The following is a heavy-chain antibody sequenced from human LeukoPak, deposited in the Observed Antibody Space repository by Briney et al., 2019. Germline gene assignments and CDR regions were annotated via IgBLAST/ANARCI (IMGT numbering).Heavy chain of an antibody. CDR1: GGTFSSYA. J-gene: IGHJ6*03. CDR2: IIPIFGIA. Sequence: GSSVKVSCKASGGTFSSYAISWVRQAPGQGLEWMGGIIPIFGIANYAQKFQGRVTITADKSTSTAYMELSSLRSEDTAVYYCARGVGKRSGYDLAPYYYYYYMDVWGKGTTVTVSS. V-gene: IGHV1-69*17. D-gene: IGHD5-12*01. CDR3: ARGVGKRSGYDLAPYYYYYYMDV.